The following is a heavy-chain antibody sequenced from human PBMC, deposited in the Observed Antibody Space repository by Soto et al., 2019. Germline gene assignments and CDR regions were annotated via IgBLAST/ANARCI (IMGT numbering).Heavy chain of an antibody. CDR1: GGSISSSSYY. D-gene: IGHD3-9*01. CDR3: ARHRGYYDILTGYYDTANWFDP. CDR2: IYYSGTT. J-gene: IGHJ5*02. V-gene: IGHV4-39*01. Sequence: PSETLSLTCTVSGGSISSSSYYWGWIRQPPGKGLEWIGSIYYSGTTYYNPSLKSRVTISVETSKNQFSLKLSSVTAADTAVYYCARHRGYYDILTGYYDTANWFDPWGQGTLVTVSS.